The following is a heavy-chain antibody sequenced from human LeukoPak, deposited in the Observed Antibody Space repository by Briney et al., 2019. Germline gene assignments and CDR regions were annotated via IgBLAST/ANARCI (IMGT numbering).Heavy chain of an antibody. CDR1: GYTFPIYW. V-gene: IGHV5-51*01. Sequence: GESLKISCKGSGYTFPIYWIGWVRQMPGKGLEWMGIVYPGDSDTRYSPSFQGQVTISADKSISTAYLQWSSLKASDTAIYYCARIPGSYSNSRGWFDSWGQGTLVTVSS. D-gene: IGHD4-11*01. CDR2: VYPGDSDT. J-gene: IGHJ5*01. CDR3: ARIPGSYSNSRGWFDS.